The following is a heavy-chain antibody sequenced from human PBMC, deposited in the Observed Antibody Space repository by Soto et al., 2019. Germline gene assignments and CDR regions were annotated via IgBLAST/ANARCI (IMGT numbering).Heavy chain of an antibody. CDR3: AASPSYYDILTGKFDY. CDR1: GFTFTSSA. CDR2: IVVGSGNT. J-gene: IGHJ4*02. D-gene: IGHD3-9*01. Sequence: ASVKVSCKASGFTFTSSAMQWVRQARGQRLEWIGWIVVGSGNTNYAQKFQERVTITRDMSTSTAYMELSSLRSEDTAVYYCAASPSYYDILTGKFDYWGQGTLVTVSS. V-gene: IGHV1-58*02.